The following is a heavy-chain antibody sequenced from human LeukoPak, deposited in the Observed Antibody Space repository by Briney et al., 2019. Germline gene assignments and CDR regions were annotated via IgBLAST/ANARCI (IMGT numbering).Heavy chain of an antibody. D-gene: IGHD5-12*01. CDR3: AREDIVATKSFDY. Sequence: GGSLRLSCAASGFTFSSYGMHWVRQAPGKGLEWVAVISYDGSNKYYADSVKGRFTISRDNSKNTLYLQMNSLRAEDTAVYYCAREDIVATKSFDYWGQGTLVTVSS. CDR2: ISYDGSNK. V-gene: IGHV3-30*03. J-gene: IGHJ4*02. CDR1: GFTFSSYG.